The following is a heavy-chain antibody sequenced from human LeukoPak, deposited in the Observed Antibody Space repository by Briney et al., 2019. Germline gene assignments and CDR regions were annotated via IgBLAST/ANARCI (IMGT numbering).Heavy chain of an antibody. D-gene: IGHD2-15*01. CDR1: GGSISSSSYY. Sequence: SETLSHTRTVSGGSISSSSYYWGWIRQPPGKGLEWIGSIYYSGSTYYSPSLKSRVTISVDTSKNQFSLKLSSVTATGTAVYYCARHKATGYCSGGSCSFDYYGMDVWGHG. V-gene: IGHV4-39*01. CDR3: ARHKATGYCSGGSCSFDYYGMDV. CDR2: IYYSGST. J-gene: IGHJ6*02.